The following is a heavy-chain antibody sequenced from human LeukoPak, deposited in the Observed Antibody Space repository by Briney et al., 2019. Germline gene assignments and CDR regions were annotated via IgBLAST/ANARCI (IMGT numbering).Heavy chain of an antibody. V-gene: IGHV1-69*01. CDR3: AREGVDIVATSYYYYYMDV. J-gene: IGHJ6*03. Sequence: SVKVSCKASGGTFSSYAISWVRQAPGQGLEWMGGIIPIFGTANNAQRFQGRVTITADESTSTAYMELSSLRSEDTAVYYCAREGVDIVATSYYYYYMDVWGKGTTVTVSS. CDR2: IIPIFGTA. D-gene: IGHD5-12*01. CDR1: GGTFSSYA.